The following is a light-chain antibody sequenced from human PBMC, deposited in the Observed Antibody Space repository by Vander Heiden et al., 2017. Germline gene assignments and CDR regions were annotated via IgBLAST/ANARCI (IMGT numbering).Light chain of an antibody. Sequence: QSALTQPASVSGSPGQSITIPCTGASSDVGSKNLVSWYQQHPGKAPKLMIYEVSKRPSGVSNRVSGSKSGNKASLTISGLQAEDEADDDCCSYAGSSTYVFGTGTKVTVL. J-gene: IGLJ1*01. CDR2: EVS. CDR3: CSYAGSSTYV. V-gene: IGLV2-23*02. CDR1: SSDVGSKNL.